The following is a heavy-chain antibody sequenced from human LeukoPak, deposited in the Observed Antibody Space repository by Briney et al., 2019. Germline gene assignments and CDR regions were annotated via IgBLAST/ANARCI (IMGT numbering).Heavy chain of an antibody. V-gene: IGHV3-7*01. CDR2: IKQDGSER. J-gene: IGHJ6*03. CDR1: GFTFSSYW. Sequence: GGSLRPSCAASGFTFSSYWMSWVRQAPGKGLEWVANIKQDGSERYYVDSVKGRFTISRDNAKNSLYLQMNSLRAEDTAVYYCARNYGSAYSHYMDVWGKGTTVTVSS. CDR3: ARNYGSAYSHYMDV. D-gene: IGHD3-10*01.